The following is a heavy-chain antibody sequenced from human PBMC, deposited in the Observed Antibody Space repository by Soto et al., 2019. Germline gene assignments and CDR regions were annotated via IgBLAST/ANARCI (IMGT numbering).Heavy chain of an antibody. CDR1: GYTFTSYA. D-gene: IGHD6-13*01. Sequence: QVQLVQSGAEEKKPGASVKVSCKASGYTFTSYAMHWVRQAPGQRLEWMGWINAANGNTKYSQKFQGRVTITRDTSASTAYMELSSLRSEDTAVYYCARGVQPGPKPDYYYYGMDVWGQGTTVTVSS. CDR3: ARGVQPGPKPDYYYYGMDV. V-gene: IGHV1-3*05. CDR2: INAANGNT. J-gene: IGHJ6*02.